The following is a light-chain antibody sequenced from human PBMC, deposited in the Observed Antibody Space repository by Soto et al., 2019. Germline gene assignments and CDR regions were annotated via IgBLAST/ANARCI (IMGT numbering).Light chain of an antibody. CDR3: CSYAGSSYV. J-gene: IGLJ1*01. CDR1: SSDVGSYNL. Sequence: QSVLTQPASVSGSPGQSITISCTGTSSDVGSYNLVSWYQQHPGKAPKLMIYEGSKRPSGVSNRISGSKSGNTASLTISGLQAEDEADYYCCSYAGSSYVFGNGTKVTVL. V-gene: IGLV2-23*01. CDR2: EGS.